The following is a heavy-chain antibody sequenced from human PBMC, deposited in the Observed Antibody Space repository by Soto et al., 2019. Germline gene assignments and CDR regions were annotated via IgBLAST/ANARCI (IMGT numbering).Heavy chain of an antibody. V-gene: IGHV1-46*03. CDR3: ARGGLTFHPSQSYYYYMDV. D-gene: IGHD3-10*01. CDR2: INPSGGST. Sequence: ASVKVSCKASGYTFTSYYMHWVRQAPGQGLEWMGIINPSGGSTSYAQKFQGRVTMTRDTSTSTVYMELSSLRSEDTAVYYCARGGLTFHPSQSYYYYMDVWGKGTTVTVSS. CDR1: GYTFTSYY. J-gene: IGHJ6*03.